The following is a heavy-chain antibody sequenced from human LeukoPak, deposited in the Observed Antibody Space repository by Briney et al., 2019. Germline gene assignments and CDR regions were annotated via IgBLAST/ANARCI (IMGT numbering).Heavy chain of an antibody. J-gene: IGHJ3*02. CDR1: GFTFSSYA. D-gene: IGHD1-26*01. V-gene: IGHV3-23*01. CDR3: ARDPRWEPDAFDI. Sequence: PGGSLRLSCAAPGFTFSSYAMSWVRQAPGKGLEWVSAISGSGGSTYYADSVKGRFTISRDNAKNSLYLQMNSLRAEDTAVYYCARDPRWEPDAFDIWGQGTMVTVSS. CDR2: ISGSGGST.